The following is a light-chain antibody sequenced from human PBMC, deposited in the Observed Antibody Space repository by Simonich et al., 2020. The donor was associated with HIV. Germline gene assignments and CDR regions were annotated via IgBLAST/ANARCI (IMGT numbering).Light chain of an antibody. CDR2: CAS. CDR3: QQYYRTPLT. J-gene: IGKJ4*01. Sequence: DIVMTQSPESLAVSLGERATINCKSSQSVLYSSNNKNYLAWYQQKPGQPPKLLIYCASTRESGVPDRISGSGSGTDFTLTISSLQTEDVAVYYCQQYYRTPLTFGGGTKVEIK. CDR1: QSVLYSSNNKNY. V-gene: IGKV4-1*01.